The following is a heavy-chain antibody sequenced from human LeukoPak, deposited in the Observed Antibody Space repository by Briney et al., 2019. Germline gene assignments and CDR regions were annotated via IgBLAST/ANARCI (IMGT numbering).Heavy chain of an antibody. J-gene: IGHJ4*02. CDR1: GFTFSSYA. Sequence: GGSLRLSCAASGFTFSSYAMHWVRQAPAKGLEWVSVISYDGSNKYYADSVKGRFTISRDNSKSTLYLQMNSLRPEDTAVYYCAKDSRSTYYSDSSGLSASFDYWGQGTLVTVSS. D-gene: IGHD3-22*01. CDR3: AKDSRSTYYSDSSGLSASFDY. CDR2: ISYDGSNK. V-gene: IGHV3-30-3*01.